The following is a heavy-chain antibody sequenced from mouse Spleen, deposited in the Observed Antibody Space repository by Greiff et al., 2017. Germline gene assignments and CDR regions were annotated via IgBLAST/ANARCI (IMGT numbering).Heavy chain of an antibody. Sequence: VQLQQSGPELVKPGASVKISCKASGYAFSSSWMNWVKQRPGKGLEWIGRIYPGDGDTNYNGKFKGKATFTADTSSNTAYMQLSSLTTEDSAIFFWAKGYFDVWGGRTTGNVSS. J-gene: IGHJ1*02. CDR3: AKGYFDV. CDR2: IYPGDGDT. CDR1: GYAFSSSW. V-gene: IGHV1-82*01.